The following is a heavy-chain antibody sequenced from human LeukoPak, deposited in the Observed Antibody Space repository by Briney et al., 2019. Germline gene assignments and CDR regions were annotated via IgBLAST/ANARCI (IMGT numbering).Heavy chain of an antibody. D-gene: IGHD2-2*01. V-gene: IGHV4-30-4*01. J-gene: IGHJ5*02. CDR2: IYYSGST. CDR1: GGSISSGDYY. Sequence: SETLSPTCTVSGGSISSGDYYWRWIRQPPGKGLEWIGYIYYSGSTYYNPSLKSRVTISVDTSKNQFSLKLSSVTAADTAVYYCAGIVVPAAMYNWFDPWGQGTLVTVSS. CDR3: AGIVVPAAMYNWFDP.